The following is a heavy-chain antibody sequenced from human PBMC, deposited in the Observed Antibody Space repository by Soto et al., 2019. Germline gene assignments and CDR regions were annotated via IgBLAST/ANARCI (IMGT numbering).Heavy chain of an antibody. D-gene: IGHD2-21*02. CDR2: ISSSSSYI. CDR1: GFTFSSYS. CDR3: ARAYCGGDCYSALEYYFDY. J-gene: IGHJ4*02. V-gene: IGHV3-21*01. Sequence: EVQLVESGGGLVKPGGSLRLSCAASGFTFSSYSMNWVRQAPGKGLEWVSSISSSSSYIYYADSVKGRFTISRDNAKNSLYLQMNVLRAEDTAVYYCARAYCGGDCYSALEYYFDYWGQGTLVTVSS.